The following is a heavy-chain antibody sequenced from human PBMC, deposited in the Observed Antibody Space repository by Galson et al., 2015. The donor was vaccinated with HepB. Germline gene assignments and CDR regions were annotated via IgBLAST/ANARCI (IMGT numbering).Heavy chain of an antibody. V-gene: IGHV1-69*13. J-gene: IGHJ6*02. CDR2: IIPIFGTA. D-gene: IGHD2-15*01. CDR3: ARDDGAVVAAAYYYYGMDV. CDR1: GGTFSSYA. Sequence: SVKVSCKASGGTFSSYAISWVRQAPGQGLEWMGGIIPIFGTANYAQTFQGRVTITADESTSTAYMGLSSLRSEDTSVYYCARDDGAVVAAAYYYYGMDVWGQGTTVTVSS.